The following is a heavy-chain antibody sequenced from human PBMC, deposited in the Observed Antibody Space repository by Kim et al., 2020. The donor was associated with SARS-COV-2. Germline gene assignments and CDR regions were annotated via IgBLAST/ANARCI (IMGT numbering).Heavy chain of an antibody. D-gene: IGHD2-15*01. CDR3: ARVAAHCSGGSCYWDY. CDR1: GFTFSSYA. CDR2: ISYDGSNK. Sequence: GGSLRLSCAASGFTFSSYAMHWVRQAPGKGLEWVAVISYDGSNKYYADSVKGRFTISRDNSKNTLYLQMNSLRAEDTAVYYCARVAAHCSGGSCYWDYWGQGTLVTVSS. J-gene: IGHJ4*02. V-gene: IGHV3-30*04.